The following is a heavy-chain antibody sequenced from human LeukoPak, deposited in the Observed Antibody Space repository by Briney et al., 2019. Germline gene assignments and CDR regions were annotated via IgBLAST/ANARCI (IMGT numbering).Heavy chain of an antibody. D-gene: IGHD5-12*01. CDR2: IKQDGSEK. V-gene: IGHV3-7*01. CDR3: ARDIGYGDY. J-gene: IGHJ4*02. CDR1: GFTFSSYW. Sequence: PGGSLRLSCVASGFTFSSYWMSWVRQAPGKGLKWVAAIKQDGSEKNYVDSVKGRFTISRDNAKNSVYLQMNSLRAEDTAVYYCARDIGYGDYWGQGTLVTVSS.